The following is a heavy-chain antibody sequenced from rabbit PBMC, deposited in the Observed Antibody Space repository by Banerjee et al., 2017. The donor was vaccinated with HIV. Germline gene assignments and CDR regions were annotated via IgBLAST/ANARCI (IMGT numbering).Heavy chain of an antibody. V-gene: IGHV1S40*01. D-gene: IGHD1-1*01. CDR2: IYTGISGAT. J-gene: IGHJ4*01. Sequence: QSLEESGGDLVKPGASLTLTCTASGFDFSSSYYMCWVRQAPGKGLEWIGCIYTGISGATYYASWAKGRFTISKTSSTTVTLQMTSLTGADTATYFCARRNDSSGGGSLPLWGQGTLVTVS. CDR1: GFDFSSSYY. CDR3: ARRNDSSGGGSLPL.